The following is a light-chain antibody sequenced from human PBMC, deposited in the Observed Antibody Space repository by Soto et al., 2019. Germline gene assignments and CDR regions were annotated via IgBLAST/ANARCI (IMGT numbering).Light chain of an antibody. Sequence: EIVLTQSPGTLSLSPGERATLSCRASQSVSFSYVAWYQQKPGQAPRLLIYGASSRATGIPDRFSGSGSGTDLTLTISRLEPEDFAVYYCQQFGSSPPWTFGQGTKVEIK. V-gene: IGKV3-20*01. CDR2: GAS. CDR1: QSVSFSY. CDR3: QQFGSSPPWT. J-gene: IGKJ1*01.